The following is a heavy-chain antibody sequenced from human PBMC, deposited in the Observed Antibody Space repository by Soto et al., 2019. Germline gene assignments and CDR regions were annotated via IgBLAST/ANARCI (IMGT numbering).Heavy chain of an antibody. CDR3: AHKGPEDWPLDY. V-gene: IGHV1-46*01. CDR2: INPSGGST. D-gene: IGHD3-9*01. J-gene: IGHJ4*02. Sequence: ASLKVSCKASGYTFTSYYMHWVRQAPGQGLEWMGIINPSGGSTSYAQKFQGRVTMTRDTSTSTVYMELSSLRSEDTAVYYCAHKGPEDWPLDYWGQGTLVTVSS. CDR1: GYTFTSYY.